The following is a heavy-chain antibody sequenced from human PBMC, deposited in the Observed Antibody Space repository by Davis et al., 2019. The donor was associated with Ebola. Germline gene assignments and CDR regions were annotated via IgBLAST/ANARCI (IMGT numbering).Heavy chain of an antibody. CDR2: MNPNSGNT. D-gene: IGHD3-22*01. CDR1: GYTFTSYD. J-gene: IGHJ3*02. V-gene: IGHV1-8*03. CDR3: ARGHYYDSSGYYYDAFDI. Sequence: ASVTVSCKASGYTFTSYDINWVRQATGQGLEWMGWMNPNSGNTGYAQKFQGRVTITRNTSISTAYMELSSLRSEDTAVYYCARGHYYDSSGYYYDAFDIWGQGTMVTVSS.